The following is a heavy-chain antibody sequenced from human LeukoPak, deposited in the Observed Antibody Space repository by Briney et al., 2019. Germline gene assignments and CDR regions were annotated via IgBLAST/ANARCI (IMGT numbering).Heavy chain of an antibody. D-gene: IGHD1-26*01. Sequence: GGSLRLSCTASGFTFSSYTMTWVRQAPGKGLKWVSTITTGDGNTYYADSVKGRFTISRDTAKNSLYLQMNSLRAEDTAVYYCARAGIVGAVFDFWGHGTLVTVSS. CDR2: ITTGDGNT. J-gene: IGHJ4*01. V-gene: IGHV3-21*04. CDR1: GFTFSSYT. CDR3: ARAGIVGAVFDF.